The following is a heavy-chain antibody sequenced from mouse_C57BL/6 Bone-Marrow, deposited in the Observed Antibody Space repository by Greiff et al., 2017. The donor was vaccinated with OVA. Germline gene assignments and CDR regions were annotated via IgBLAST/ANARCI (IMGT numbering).Heavy chain of an antibody. J-gene: IGHJ4*01. D-gene: IGHD2-2*01. Sequence: EVQLQESVAELVRPGASVKLSCTASGFNIKNTYMHWVKQRPEQGLEWIGRIDPANGNTKYAPKFQGKATITADTSSNTAYLQLSSLTSEDTAIYYGANGRGRALYGYALAMDYWGQGTSVTVSS. CDR1: GFNIKNTY. CDR3: ANGRGRALYGYALAMDY. V-gene: IGHV14-3*01. CDR2: IDPANGNT.